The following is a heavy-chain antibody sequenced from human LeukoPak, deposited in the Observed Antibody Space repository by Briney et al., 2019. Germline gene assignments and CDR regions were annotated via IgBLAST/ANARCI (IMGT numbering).Heavy chain of an antibody. CDR2: ISYDGSNK. V-gene: IGHV3-30*18. CDR1: GFTFSSYG. CDR3: AKDASAHFDY. J-gene: IGHJ4*02. Sequence: GGSLRLSCAASGFTFSSYGMHWVRQAPDKGLEWVAVISYDGSNKYYADSVKGRFTISRDNSKNTLYLQMNSLRAEDTAVYYCAKDASAHFDYWGQGTLVTVSS.